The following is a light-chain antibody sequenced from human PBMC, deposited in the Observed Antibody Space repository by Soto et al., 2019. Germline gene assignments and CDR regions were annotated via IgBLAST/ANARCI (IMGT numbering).Light chain of an antibody. V-gene: IGLV2-14*01. CDR3: SSYTSSSALL. CDR1: SSDVGGYDH. CDR2: DVS. Sequence: QSALTQPASVSGSPGQSIAISCTGSSSDVGGYDHVSWYQQYQGKAPKLMIYDVSNRPSGVSILFSGSKSGNTASLTISGLQAEDEAEYYFSSYTSSSALLFGTGTKLTVL. J-gene: IGLJ1*01.